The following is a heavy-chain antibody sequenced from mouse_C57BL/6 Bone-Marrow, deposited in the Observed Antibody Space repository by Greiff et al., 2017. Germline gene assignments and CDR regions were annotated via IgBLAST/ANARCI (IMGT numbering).Heavy chain of an antibody. Sequence: EVMLVESGGGLVKPGGSLKLSCAASGFTFSSYTMSWVRQTPEKRLEWVATISGGGGNTFYPDSVKGRFTISSDKAKNTLYLQMCSLRSEDTALYYCARHGYNGGSYYFDNWGQGTTLTVSS. J-gene: IGHJ2*01. V-gene: IGHV5-9*01. CDR3: ARHGYNGGSYYFDN. D-gene: IGHD1-1*01. CDR2: ISGGGGNT. CDR1: GFTFSSYT.